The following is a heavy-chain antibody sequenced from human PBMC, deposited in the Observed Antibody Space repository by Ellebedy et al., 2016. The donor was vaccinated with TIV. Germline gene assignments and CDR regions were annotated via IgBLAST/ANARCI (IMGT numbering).Heavy chain of an antibody. J-gene: IGHJ4*02. CDR3: ARGYASPNY. CDR2: TSFDGKNK. V-gene: IGHV3-30*04. CDR1: GFVFSSYT. D-gene: IGHD2-8*01. Sequence: GESLKISCAASGFVFSSYTMWWVRQTPGKGLEWEAVTSFDGKNKHYADPVKGRFTISRDNAKNSLYLQMNSLRAEDTAVYYCARGYASPNYWGQGTLVTVSS.